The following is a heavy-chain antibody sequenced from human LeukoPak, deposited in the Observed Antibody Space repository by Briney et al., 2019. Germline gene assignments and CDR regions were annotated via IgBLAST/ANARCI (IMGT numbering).Heavy chain of an antibody. J-gene: IGHJ4*02. CDR1: GFTFEDYG. Sequence: PGGSLRLSCAASGFTFEDYGMSWVRQAPGKGLEWVSGINWNGGSTGYADSVKGRFTISRDNAKNSLYLQMNSLRAEDTALYYCARGGAYYYDSSGYRQSGYFDYWGQGTLVTVSS. V-gene: IGHV3-20*04. D-gene: IGHD3-22*01. CDR2: INWNGGST. CDR3: ARGGAYYYDSSGYRQSGYFDY.